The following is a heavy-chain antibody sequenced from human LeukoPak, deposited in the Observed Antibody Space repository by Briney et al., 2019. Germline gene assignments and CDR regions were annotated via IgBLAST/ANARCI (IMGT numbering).Heavy chain of an antibody. J-gene: IGHJ4*02. CDR2: ISAYNGNT. CDR3: ARDFWPAATTPNDY. V-gene: IGHV1-18*01. CDR1: GYTFTSYG. Sequence: ASVKVSCKASGYTFTSYGISWVRQAPGQGLEWMGWISAYNGNTNYAQKLQGRVTMTTDTSTSTAYMELRSLRSDDTAVYYCARDFWPAATTPNDYWGQGTLVTVSS. D-gene: IGHD5-12*01.